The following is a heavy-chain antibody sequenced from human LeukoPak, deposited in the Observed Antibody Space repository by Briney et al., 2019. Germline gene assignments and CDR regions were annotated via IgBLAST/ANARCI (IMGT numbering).Heavy chain of an antibody. V-gene: IGHV1-18*01. J-gene: IGHJ4*02. CDR3: ARVLTIFGVVISFDY. CDR1: GYTFTSYG. D-gene: IGHD3-3*01. CDR2: ISAYNGNT. Sequence: GGSVKVSCKASGYTFTSYGISWVRQAPGQGLEWMGWISAYNGNTNYAQKLQGRVTMTTDTSTSTAYMELRSLRSDDTAVYYCARVLTIFGVVISFDYWGQGTLVTVSS.